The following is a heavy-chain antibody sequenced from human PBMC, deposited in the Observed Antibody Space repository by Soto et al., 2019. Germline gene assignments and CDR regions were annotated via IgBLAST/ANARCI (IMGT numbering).Heavy chain of an antibody. V-gene: IGHV3-7*05. Sequence: GGSLRLSCVSSGCPFSSYWLSWVRQAPGKGLEWVANIKQDGSEKYYMDSVKGRFTISRDNTKKSLYLQMNSLRAEDTAVYYCASREGWGQGTTVTVSS. CDR3: ASREG. CDR2: IKQDGSEK. CDR1: GCPFSSYW. J-gene: IGHJ6*02.